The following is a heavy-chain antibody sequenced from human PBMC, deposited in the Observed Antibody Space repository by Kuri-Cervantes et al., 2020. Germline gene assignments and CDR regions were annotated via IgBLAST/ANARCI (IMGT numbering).Heavy chain of an antibody. V-gene: IGHV3-74*01. J-gene: IGHJ4*02. Sequence: GESLKTSCAASGFTFSSFWTHWVRQVPGKGLVWVSCIKTDGSSTYYADSVKGRFTISRDISKSTLYLQMNSLRAEDTAIYYCAKVRSSGYYYEVFDYWGQGTLVTVSS. CDR2: IKTDGSST. CDR3: AKVRSSGYYYEVFDY. CDR1: GFTFSSFW. D-gene: IGHD3-22*01.